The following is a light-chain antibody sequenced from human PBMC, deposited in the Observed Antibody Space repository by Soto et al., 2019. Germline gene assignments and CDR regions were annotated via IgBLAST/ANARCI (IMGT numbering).Light chain of an antibody. Sequence: QSVLTQPPSASETPGQGVTISCSGSTSNIGSNYVYWYQQLPGTAPKLLICRHNQRPSGVPDRSPSSNTGTSASLPSRAPRSDDEADYFCATWDDSLNGFYVFGTGTKVTVL. J-gene: IGLJ1*01. CDR1: TSNIGSNY. V-gene: IGLV1-47*01. CDR3: ATWDDSLNGFYV. CDR2: RHN.